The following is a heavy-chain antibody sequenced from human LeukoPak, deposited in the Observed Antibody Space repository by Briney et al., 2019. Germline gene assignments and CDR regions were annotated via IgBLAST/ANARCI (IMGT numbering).Heavy chain of an antibody. Sequence: GGSLRLSCAASGFTFSSYAMHWVRQAPGKGLEYVSAISSNGGSTYYANSVKGRFTISRDNAKNSLYLQMNSLRAEDTAVYYCARDRRGYYDSSGYYSQRPFDYWGQGTLVTVSS. CDR3: ARDRRGYYDSSGYYSQRPFDY. V-gene: IGHV3-64*01. CDR2: ISSNGGST. D-gene: IGHD3-22*01. CDR1: GFTFSSYA. J-gene: IGHJ4*02.